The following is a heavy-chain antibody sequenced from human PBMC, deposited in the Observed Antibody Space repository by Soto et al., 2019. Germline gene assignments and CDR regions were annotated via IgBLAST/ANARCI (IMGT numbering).Heavy chain of an antibody. CDR2: ISYDGSYK. J-gene: IGHJ3*02. Sequence: GGSLRLSCAASRFTFSSYGMHWVRQAPGKGLEWVAVISYDGSYKYYADSVKGRFTISRDNSKNSLYLQMNSLRAEDTAVYYCARVYSSGWYGDAFDIWGQGTMVTVSS. CDR1: RFTFSSYG. D-gene: IGHD6-19*01. CDR3: ARVYSSGWYGDAFDI. V-gene: IGHV3-30*03.